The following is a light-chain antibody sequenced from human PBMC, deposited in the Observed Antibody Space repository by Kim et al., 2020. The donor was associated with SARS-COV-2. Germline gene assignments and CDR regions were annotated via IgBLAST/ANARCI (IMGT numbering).Light chain of an antibody. CDR1: QSISTY. CDR2: AAS. V-gene: IGKV1-39*01. J-gene: IGKJ4*01. Sequence: DIQMTQSPPSLSASVGDRVTIVCRASQSISTYLNWYQKKPGKAPKLLIYAASNLQSGVPSRFSGSGSGTDFTLTISSLQPEDFATYYCQQSHTAPSLTFGGGTKVDIK. CDR3: QQSHTAPSLT.